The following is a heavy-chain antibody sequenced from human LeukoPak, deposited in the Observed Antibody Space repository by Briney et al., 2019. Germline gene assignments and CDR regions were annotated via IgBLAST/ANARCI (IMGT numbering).Heavy chain of an antibody. Sequence: QPGRSLRLSCAASGFTFSSYGMHWVRQAPGKGLEWVAVIWYDGSNKYYADSVKGRFTISRDNSKNTLYLQMNSLRAEDTAVYYCARAGSSIQLWKKKVNNWFDPWGQGTLVTVSS. CDR2: IWYDGSNK. J-gene: IGHJ5*02. D-gene: IGHD5-18*01. CDR3: ARAGSSIQLWKKKVNNWFDP. V-gene: IGHV3-33*01. CDR1: GFTFSSYG.